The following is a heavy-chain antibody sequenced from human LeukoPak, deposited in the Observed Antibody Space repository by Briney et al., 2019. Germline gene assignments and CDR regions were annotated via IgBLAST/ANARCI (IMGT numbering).Heavy chain of an antibody. J-gene: IGHJ4*02. Sequence: SETLSLTCTASGGPISSSIHYWGWIRQPPGKGPEWIATIHYTGTTFYNPSLKSRVTIFVDTSKNQFFLKLSSVIAAGTAAYYCARQTTGSYQWTFDYWGQGALVTVSS. CDR3: ARQTTGSYQWTFDY. CDR1: GGPISSSIHY. V-gene: IGHV4-39*01. CDR2: IHYTGTT. D-gene: IGHD1-26*01.